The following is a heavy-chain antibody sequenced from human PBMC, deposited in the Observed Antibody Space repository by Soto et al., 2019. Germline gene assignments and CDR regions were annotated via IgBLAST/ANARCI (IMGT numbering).Heavy chain of an antibody. V-gene: IGHV4-59*01. Sequence: KTSETLSLTCTVSGGSISSYYWSWIRQPPGKGLEWIGYIYYSGSTNYNPSLKSRVTISVDTSKNQFSLKLSSVTAADTAVYYCARGGVRGVRAIYYFDYWGQGTLVTVSS. CDR3: ARGGVRGVRAIYYFDY. J-gene: IGHJ4*02. CDR1: GGSISSYY. CDR2: IYYSGST. D-gene: IGHD3-10*01.